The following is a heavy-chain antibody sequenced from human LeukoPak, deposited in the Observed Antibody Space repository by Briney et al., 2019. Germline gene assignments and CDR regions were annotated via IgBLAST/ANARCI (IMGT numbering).Heavy chain of an antibody. J-gene: IGHJ5*02. V-gene: IGHV3-30-3*01. Sequence: GRSLRLSCAASGFTFSSYAMHWVCQAPGKGLEWVAVISYDGSNKYYADSVKGRFTISRDNSKNTLYLQMNSLRAEDTAVYYCARDCAVLWFGELYAHNWFDPWGQGTLVTVSS. D-gene: IGHD3-10*01. CDR2: ISYDGSNK. CDR3: ARDCAVLWFGELYAHNWFDP. CDR1: GFTFSSYA.